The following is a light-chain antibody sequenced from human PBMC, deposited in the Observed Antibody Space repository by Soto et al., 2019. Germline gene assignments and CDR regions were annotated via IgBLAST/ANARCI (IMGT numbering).Light chain of an antibody. Sequence: QSALTQPPSTSGSPGQSVAISCTGTTTDVGAYDCVSWYQQHPGKAPKLIIYDVTKRPSGVPDRFSGSKSGNTASLTVSGLQAEDEADYYCSSFGGSNNHLFVTGTKVTVL. V-gene: IGLV2-8*01. CDR1: TTDVGAYDC. CDR2: DVT. CDR3: SSFGGSNNHL. J-gene: IGLJ1*01.